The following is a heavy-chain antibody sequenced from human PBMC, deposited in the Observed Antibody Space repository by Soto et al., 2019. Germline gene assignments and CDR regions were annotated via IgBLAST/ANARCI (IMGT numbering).Heavy chain of an antibody. V-gene: IGHV4-59*01. Sequence: SETLSLTCTVSGGSIGSYYWNWIRQPPGKGLEWIGYIYYSGSTNYNPSLKSRVTISVDTSKNQFSLKLSSVTAADTAVYYCAREPIFGGNDAFDIWGQGTMVT. J-gene: IGHJ3*02. CDR1: GGSIGSYY. CDR2: IYYSGST. CDR3: AREPIFGGNDAFDI. D-gene: IGHD3-9*01.